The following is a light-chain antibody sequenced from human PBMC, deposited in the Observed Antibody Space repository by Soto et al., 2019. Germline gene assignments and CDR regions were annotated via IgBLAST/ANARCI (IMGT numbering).Light chain of an antibody. CDR1: QSVSSXT. CDR2: GES. V-gene: IGKV3-20*01. CDR3: QHYGTSLFT. Sequence: EIVLTQSPGTLSLSPGERATLSCRASQSVSSXTLAWYQHSPGQAPRLLIYGESNRATGIPDRFSGSGSGXXXXXXXXXXXXXDSAVYYCQHYGTSLFTFGRGTKLEIK. J-gene: IGKJ2*01.